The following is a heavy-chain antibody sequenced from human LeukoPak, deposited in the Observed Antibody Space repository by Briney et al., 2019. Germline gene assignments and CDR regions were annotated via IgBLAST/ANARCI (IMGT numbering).Heavy chain of an antibody. Sequence: PSETLSLTCTVSGDSISNAAYYWSWIRQPAGKGLEWIGRIYTSGSTNYNPSLKSRVTISVDTSKNQFSLKLSSVTAADTAVYYCARGEYCSSTSCYSARRSRALYFQHWGQGTLVTVSS. CDR1: GDSISNAAYY. J-gene: IGHJ1*01. CDR3: ARGEYCSSTSCYSARRSRALYFQH. CDR2: IYTSGST. D-gene: IGHD2-2*01. V-gene: IGHV4-61*02.